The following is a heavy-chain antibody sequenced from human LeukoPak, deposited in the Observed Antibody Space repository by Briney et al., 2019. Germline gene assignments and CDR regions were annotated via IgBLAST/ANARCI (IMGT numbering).Heavy chain of an antibody. CDR1: GFTVSSSY. V-gene: IGHV3-53*01. J-gene: IGHJ3*02. Sequence: GGSLRLSRAASGFTVSSSYMSWVRQAPGKGLEWVSVIYSGGSTYYADSVKGRFTISRDNSKNTLYLQMNSLTAEDTAVYYCARVGVVPAAIPDGFDIWGQGTMVTVSS. CDR3: ARVGVVPAAIPDGFDI. CDR2: IYSGGST. D-gene: IGHD2-2*01.